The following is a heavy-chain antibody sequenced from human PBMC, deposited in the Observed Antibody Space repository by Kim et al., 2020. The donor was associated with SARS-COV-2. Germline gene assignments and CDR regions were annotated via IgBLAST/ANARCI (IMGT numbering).Heavy chain of an antibody. Sequence: SETLSLTCTVSGGSISSYYWSWIRQPPGKGLEWIGYIYYSGSTNYNPSLKSRVTISVDTSKNQFSLKLSSVTAADTAVYYCARSKGITIFGVVIGWFDPWGQGTLVTVSS. D-gene: IGHD3-3*01. V-gene: IGHV4-59*08. CDR1: GGSISSYY. CDR2: IYYSGST. J-gene: IGHJ5*02. CDR3: ARSKGITIFGVVIGWFDP.